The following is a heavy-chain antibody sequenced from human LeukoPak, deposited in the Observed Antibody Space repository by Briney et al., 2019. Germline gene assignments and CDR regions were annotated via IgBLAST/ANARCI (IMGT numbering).Heavy chain of an antibody. Sequence: SETLSLTCAVYGGSFSGYYWSWIRQPPGKGLEWIGEINHSGSTNYNPSLKSRVTISVDTSKNQFSLKLSSVTAADTAGYYCARAPNWKGGNYYYYGMDVWGQGTTVTVSS. CDR2: INHSGST. J-gene: IGHJ6*02. CDR1: GGSFSGYY. V-gene: IGHV4-34*01. D-gene: IGHD1-1*01. CDR3: ARAPNWKGGNYYYYGMDV.